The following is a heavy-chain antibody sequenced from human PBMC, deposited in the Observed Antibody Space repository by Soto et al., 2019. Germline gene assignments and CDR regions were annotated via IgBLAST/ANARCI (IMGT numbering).Heavy chain of an antibody. CDR3: ASGSITGTTRARDYYYGMDV. D-gene: IGHD1-20*01. CDR2: IIPIFGTA. V-gene: IGHV1-69*13. CDR1: GGTFSSYA. Sequence: SVKVSCKASGGTFSSYAISWVRQAPGQGLEWMGGIIPIFGTANYAQKFQGRVTITADESTSTAYMELSSLRSEDTAVYYCASGSITGTTRARDYYYGMDVWGQGTTVTSP. J-gene: IGHJ6*02.